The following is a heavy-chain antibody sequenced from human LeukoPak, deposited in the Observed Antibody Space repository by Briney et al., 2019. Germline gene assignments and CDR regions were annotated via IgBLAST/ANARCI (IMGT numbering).Heavy chain of an antibody. Sequence: SETLSLTCSVSGGSISSYYWSWIRQPPGRGLEWIGYIYYSGRTSYNPSLKSRVTISVDTSKNQFSLKLSSVTAADTAVYYCARDQGGAAAINWIDYWGQGTLVTVSS. J-gene: IGHJ4*02. V-gene: IGHV4-59*12. D-gene: IGHD6-13*01. CDR3: ARDQGGAAAINWIDY. CDR1: GGSISSYY. CDR2: IYYSGRT.